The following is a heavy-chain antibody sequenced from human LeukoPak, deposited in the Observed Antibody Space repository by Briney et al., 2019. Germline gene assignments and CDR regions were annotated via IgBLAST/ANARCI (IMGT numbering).Heavy chain of an antibody. V-gene: IGHV3-53*01. CDR3: ARPGYSSGWYYYFDY. CDR1: GFTVRSNY. Sequence: PGGSLRLSCAASGFTVRSNYTSWVRQAPGKGLEWVSVIYSGGSTYYADSVKGRFTISRDNAKNTLYLQMNSLRAEDTAVYYCARPGYSSGWYYYFDYWGQGTLVTVSS. CDR2: IYSGGST. J-gene: IGHJ4*02. D-gene: IGHD6-19*01.